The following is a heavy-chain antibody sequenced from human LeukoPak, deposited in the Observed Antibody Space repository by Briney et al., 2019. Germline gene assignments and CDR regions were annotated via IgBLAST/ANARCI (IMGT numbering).Heavy chain of an antibody. CDR1: GGSISSYY. D-gene: IGHD5-12*01. V-gene: IGHV4-4*07. CDR2: IYTSGST. Sequence: KTSETLSLTCTVSGGSISSYYWSWIRQPAGKGLEWIGRIYTSGSTNYNPSLKSRVTMSVDTSKNQFSLKLSSVTAADTAVYYCAGGHGYSGYDYYFDYWGQGTLVTVSS. CDR3: AGGHGYSGYDYYFDY. J-gene: IGHJ4*02.